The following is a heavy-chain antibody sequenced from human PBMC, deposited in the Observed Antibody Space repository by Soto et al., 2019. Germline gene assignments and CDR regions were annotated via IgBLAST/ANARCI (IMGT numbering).Heavy chain of an antibody. J-gene: IGHJ6*02. CDR2: ISGDGSSR. Sequence: PGGSLRLSCAASGFTFSRHAMNWVRQAPGKGLEWVSAISGDGSSRYYADSVKGRFTVSRDNSKNTLYLQMNSRRAKDTAVYYCAKMGVKYYDSASGMDVWGQGTTVTVSS. CDR1: GFTFSRHA. V-gene: IGHV3-23*01. D-gene: IGHD3-22*01. CDR3: AKMGVKYYDSASGMDV.